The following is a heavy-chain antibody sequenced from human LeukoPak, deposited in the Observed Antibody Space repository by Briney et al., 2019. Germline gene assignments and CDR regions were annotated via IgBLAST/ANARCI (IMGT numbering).Heavy chain of an antibody. D-gene: IGHD6-13*01. V-gene: IGHV3-23*01. CDR1: GFIFSSYA. CDR3: ARDHPRGYSIEY. Sequence: PGGSLILYCEASGFIFSSYAMSWVRQAPGTGLEWVSGISGSGTSTYYADSVKGRFTISRDNAKNSLYLQMNSRRAEDTEVYYCARDHPRGYSIEYWGQGTLVSVST. J-gene: IGHJ4*02. CDR2: ISGSGTST.